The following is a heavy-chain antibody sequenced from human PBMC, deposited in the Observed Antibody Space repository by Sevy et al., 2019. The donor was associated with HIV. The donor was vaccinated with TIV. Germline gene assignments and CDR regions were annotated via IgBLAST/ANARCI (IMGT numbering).Heavy chain of an antibody. J-gene: IGHJ4*02. V-gene: IGHV3-33*01. Sequence: GGSLRLSCAASGFTFSSYGMHWVRQAPGKGLEWVAVIWYDGSNKYYADSVKGRFTISRDNSKNTLYLQMNSLRAEDTAVYYCAAGVWGSYRYAPTNDYWGQRTLVTVSS. D-gene: IGHD3-16*02. CDR1: GFTFSSYG. CDR3: AAGVWGSYRYAPTNDY. CDR2: IWYDGSNK.